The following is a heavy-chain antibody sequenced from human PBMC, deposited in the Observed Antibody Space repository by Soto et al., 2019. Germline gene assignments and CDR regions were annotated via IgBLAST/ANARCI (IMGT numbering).Heavy chain of an antibody. CDR1: GGSFSGYY. J-gene: IGHJ4*02. Sequence: PSETLSLTCAVYGGSFSGYYWSWIRQPPGKGLEWTWEINHSGSTNYNPALKSRVTISVDTSKNQFSLKPSSVTATATAVYYCARDSPRGAAAGSLLGRLISNYFHCRFQATLGTLSS. V-gene: IGHV4-34*01. D-gene: IGHD6-13*01. CDR2: INHSGST. CDR3: ARDSPRGAAAGSLLGRLISNYFHC.